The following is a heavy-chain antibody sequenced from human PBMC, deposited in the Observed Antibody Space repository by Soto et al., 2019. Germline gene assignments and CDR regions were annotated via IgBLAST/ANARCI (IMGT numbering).Heavy chain of an antibody. CDR1: GFSFSTFW. J-gene: IGHJ4*02. CDR2: INPSGSTT. CDR3: ARGIWGTGDY. V-gene: IGHV3-74*03. D-gene: IGHD7-27*01. Sequence: EVQLVESGGGLVQPGGSLRLSCAASGFSFSTFWMHWVRQAPGKGPVWVSRINPSGSTTTYADSVQGRFTISRDNARNTLFLQLNSLRAEDTAVYYCARGIWGTGDYCGQGTLVTVSS.